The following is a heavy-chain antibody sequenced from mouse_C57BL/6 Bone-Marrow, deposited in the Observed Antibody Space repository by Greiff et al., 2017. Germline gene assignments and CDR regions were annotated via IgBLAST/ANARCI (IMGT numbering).Heavy chain of an antibody. CDR2: INPINGGT. D-gene: IGHD2-2*01. Sequence: VQLKQSGPELVKPGASVKISCKASGYTFTDYYMNWVKQSHGKSLEWIGDINPINGGTSYNQKFKGKATLTVDKSSSTAYMELRSLTSEDSAVYYCARWFLAYWGQGTLVTVSA. CDR1: GYTFTDYY. CDR3: ARWFLAY. J-gene: IGHJ3*01. V-gene: IGHV1-26*01.